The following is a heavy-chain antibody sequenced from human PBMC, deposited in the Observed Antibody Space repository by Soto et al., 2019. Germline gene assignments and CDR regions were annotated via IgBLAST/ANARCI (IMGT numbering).Heavy chain of an antibody. Sequence: GGSLRLSCAASGFTFSSFAMSWVRQAPGKGLEWVSAISGSGESTHYADSVKGRFTVSRDNSKNTLSLQMNSLRVEDTAVYYCAKDYYSDPGYYYAMDVWGQGTTVTVSS. CDR2: ISGSGEST. V-gene: IGHV3-23*01. J-gene: IGHJ6*02. CDR1: GFTFSSFA. D-gene: IGHD4-17*01. CDR3: AKDYYSDPGYYYAMDV.